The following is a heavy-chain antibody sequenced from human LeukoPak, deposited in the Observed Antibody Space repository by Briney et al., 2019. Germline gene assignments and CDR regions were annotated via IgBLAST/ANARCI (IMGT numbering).Heavy chain of an antibody. D-gene: IGHD6-19*01. J-gene: IGHJ4*02. CDR1: GFTFSIYA. V-gene: IGHV3-30-3*01. Sequence: GRSLRLSCAASGFTFSIYAMHWVRQAPGKGLEWVSSISYNGSTQYYAGSVKGRFTISRDNSKNTLFVQMDSLRGEDTAVYYCARDRGGSGWYYLDYWGQGTLVTVSS. CDR3: ARDRGGSGWYYLDY. CDR2: ISYNGSTQ.